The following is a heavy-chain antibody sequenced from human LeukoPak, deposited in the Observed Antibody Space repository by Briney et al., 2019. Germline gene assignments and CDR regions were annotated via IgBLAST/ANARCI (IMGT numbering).Heavy chain of an antibody. J-gene: IGHJ4*02. CDR1: GFTFSSYA. V-gene: IGHV3-30-3*01. Sequence: GGSLRLSCAASGFTFSSYAMHWVRQAPGKGLEWVAVISYDGSNKYYADSVKGRFTISRDNSKNTLYLQMNSLRAEDTAVYYCARAINSGSLPLPDYWGQGTLVTVSS. D-gene: IGHD1-26*01. CDR3: ARAINSGSLPLPDY. CDR2: ISYDGSNK.